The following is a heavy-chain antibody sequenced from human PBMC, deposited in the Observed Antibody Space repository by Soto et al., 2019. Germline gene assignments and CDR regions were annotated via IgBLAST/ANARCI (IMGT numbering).Heavy chain of an antibody. D-gene: IGHD1-26*01. CDR2: TSDDGSNK. J-gene: IGHJ6*02. CDR1: GFTFRSYG. Sequence: PGGSLRLSCAASGFTFRSYGLHWVRQAPGKGLEWVAVTSDDGSNKYYADSVRGRFTISRDNSKNMVYLQMNSLRAEDTAVYYCATVGQGAAFPQYYSYGMDVWGQGTTVTVSS. V-gene: IGHV3-30*03. CDR3: ATVGQGAAFPQYYSYGMDV.